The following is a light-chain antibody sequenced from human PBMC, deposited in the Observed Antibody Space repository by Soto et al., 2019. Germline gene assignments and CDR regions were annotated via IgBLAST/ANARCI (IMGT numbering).Light chain of an antibody. CDR3: QQNYGTPGT. CDR1: QSISRY. V-gene: IGKV1-39*01. Sequence: DIQLTQSPSSLSASVGDRITITWRSSQSISRYLNWYQQRPGTAPKVLIFGANSLQSGCPSRFSCSVSGTEFTLSISRRRPEYCATYYRQQNYGTPGTFGQGTKVDVK. CDR2: GAN. J-gene: IGKJ1*01.